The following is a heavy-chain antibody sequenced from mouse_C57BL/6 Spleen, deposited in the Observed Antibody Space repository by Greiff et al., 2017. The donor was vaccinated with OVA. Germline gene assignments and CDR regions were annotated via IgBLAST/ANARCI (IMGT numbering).Heavy chain of an antibody. CDR2: IYPGDGDT. J-gene: IGHJ4*01. Sequence: VQLQQSGPELVQPGASVKISCKASGYAFSSSWMNWVKQRPGTGLEWIGRIYPGDGDTNYNGKFKGKATLTADKSSSTAYMQLSSLTSEDSAVYFCARGSTVVAHYYAMDYWGQGTSVTVSS. V-gene: IGHV1-82*01. CDR3: ARGSTVVAHYYAMDY. CDR1: GYAFSSSW. D-gene: IGHD1-1*01.